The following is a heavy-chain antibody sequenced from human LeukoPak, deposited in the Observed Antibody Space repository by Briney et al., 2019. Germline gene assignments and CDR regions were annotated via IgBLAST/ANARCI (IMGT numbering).Heavy chain of an antibody. V-gene: IGHV3-30*18. CDR2: ISYDGSNK. CDR3: AKFFWEKMWIQLSYFDY. J-gene: IGHJ4*02. D-gene: IGHD5-18*01. Sequence: PGGSLRLSCAASGFTFSSYGMHWVRQAPGKGLEWVAVISYDGSNKYYADSVKGRFTISRDNSKNTLYLQMNSLRAEDTAVYYCAKFFWEKMWIQLSYFDYWGQGTLVTVSS. CDR1: GFTFSSYG.